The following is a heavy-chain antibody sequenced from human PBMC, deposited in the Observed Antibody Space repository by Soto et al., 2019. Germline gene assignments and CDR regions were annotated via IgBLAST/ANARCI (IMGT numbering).Heavy chain of an antibody. D-gene: IGHD3-16*01. CDR3: ARKVLGSTTRPDYWYFDL. V-gene: IGHV3-23*01. J-gene: IGHJ2*01. CDR1: GFTFINHA. CDR2: ISGGGDRT. Sequence: EVQLLESGGGLVQPGGSLRLSCVGSGFTFINHAMNWVRQAPGKGLEWVSGISGGGDRTFDADSVKGRFTISRDNSQNTVNLQENSLRADDTAVYYCARKVLGSTTRPDYWYFDLWGRGTLVTVSS.